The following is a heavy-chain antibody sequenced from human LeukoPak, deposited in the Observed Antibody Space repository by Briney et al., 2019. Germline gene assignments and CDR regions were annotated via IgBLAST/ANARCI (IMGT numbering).Heavy chain of an antibody. V-gene: IGHV3-23*01. CDR1: GFTVSNNY. J-gene: IGHJ6*02. D-gene: IGHD3-16*01. Sequence: PGGSLRLSCAASGFTVSNNYMSWVRQAPGKGLEWVSGISGSGSSTYYADSVKGRFTISRDSSNNTLYLQMNSLRAEDTAVYYCAKDHLQGILIYALDVWGQGTTVTVSS. CDR2: ISGSGSST. CDR3: AKDHLQGILIYALDV.